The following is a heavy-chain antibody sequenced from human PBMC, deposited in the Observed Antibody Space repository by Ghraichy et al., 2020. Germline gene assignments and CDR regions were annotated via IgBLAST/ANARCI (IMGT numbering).Heavy chain of an antibody. Sequence: SETLSLTCTVSGGSIGSDYWSWSRQPPGKGLEWIGFVYYTGSTNYNPSLKSRVTISIDTSKIQFSLHLSSVTAADTAVYYCARGDFRHNDYWGQGTLVTVSS. CDR2: VYYTGST. CDR1: GGSIGSDY. D-gene: IGHD2/OR15-2a*01. J-gene: IGHJ4*02. CDR3: ARGDFRHNDY. V-gene: IGHV4-59*01.